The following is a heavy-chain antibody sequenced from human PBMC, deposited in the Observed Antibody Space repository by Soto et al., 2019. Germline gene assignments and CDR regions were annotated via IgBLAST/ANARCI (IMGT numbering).Heavy chain of an antibody. V-gene: IGHV3-23*01. Sequence: GGSLRLSCAASGFTFSSYAMSWVRQAPGKGLEWVSAISGSGGSTYYADSVKGRFTISRDNSKNTLYLQMNSLRAEDTAVYYGAKDQATSITMVRGVIIPYYYYGMDVWGQGTTVTVSS. J-gene: IGHJ6*02. CDR2: ISGSGGST. CDR3: AKDQATSITMVRGVIIPYYYYGMDV. D-gene: IGHD3-10*01. CDR1: GFTFSSYA.